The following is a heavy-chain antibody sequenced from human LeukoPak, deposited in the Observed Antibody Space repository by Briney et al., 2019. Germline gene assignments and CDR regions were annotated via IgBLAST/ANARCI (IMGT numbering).Heavy chain of an antibody. CDR2: INSSSSYI. V-gene: IGHV3-21*01. Sequence: GGSLRLSCAASGFTFSSYSMNWVRQAPGKGLEWVSSINSSSSYIYYADSVKGRFTISRDNAKNSLYLQMNSLRAEDTAVYYCAREIYSSGWSPEYYFDYWGQGTLVTVSS. CDR3: AREIYSSGWSPEYYFDY. D-gene: IGHD6-19*01. J-gene: IGHJ4*02. CDR1: GFTFSSYS.